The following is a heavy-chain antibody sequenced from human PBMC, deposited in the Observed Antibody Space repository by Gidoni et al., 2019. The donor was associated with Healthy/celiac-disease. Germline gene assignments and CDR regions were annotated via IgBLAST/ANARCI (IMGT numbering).Heavy chain of an antibody. D-gene: IGHD1-1*01. J-gene: IGHJ3*02. CDR2: IWYDGSNK. CDR3: ARDREQPGAFDI. CDR1: GVTFSSYG. V-gene: IGHV3-33*01. Sequence: QVQLVESGGGVVQPGRSLRLSCAASGVTFSSYGMHWVRQAPGKGLEWVAVIWYDGSNKYYADSVKGRFTISRDNSKNTLYLQMNSLRAEDTAVYYCARDREQPGAFDIWGQGTMVTVSS.